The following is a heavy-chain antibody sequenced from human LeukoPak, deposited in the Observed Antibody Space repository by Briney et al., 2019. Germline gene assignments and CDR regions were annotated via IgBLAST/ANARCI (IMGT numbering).Heavy chain of an antibody. Sequence: PGGSLRLSCAASGFTFSSYAMHWVRQAPGKGLEWVAVISYDGSNKYYADSVKGRFTISRDNSKNTLYLQMNSLRAEDTAVYYCARRYYYDSSGYYHYYFDYWGQGTLVTVSS. V-gene: IGHV3-30-3*01. CDR1: GFTFSSYA. D-gene: IGHD3-22*01. CDR3: ARRYYYDSSGYYHYYFDY. CDR2: ISYDGSNK. J-gene: IGHJ4*02.